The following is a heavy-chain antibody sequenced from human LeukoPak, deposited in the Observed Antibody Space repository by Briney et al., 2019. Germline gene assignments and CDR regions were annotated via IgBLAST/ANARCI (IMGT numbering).Heavy chain of an antibody. CDR1: GITFSDYA. J-gene: IGHJ4*02. D-gene: IGHD4-17*01. CDR3: ARNDYGDYYFDY. Sequence: PGGSLRLSCVASGITFSDYAMHWVRQAPGLGLEWVAAISSDGGNEHYADSVEGRFTISRDNSKNTLFLQVDSLRTEDRAVYYCARNDYGDYYFDYWGQGTLVTVSS. CDR2: ISSDGGNE. V-gene: IGHV3-30*04.